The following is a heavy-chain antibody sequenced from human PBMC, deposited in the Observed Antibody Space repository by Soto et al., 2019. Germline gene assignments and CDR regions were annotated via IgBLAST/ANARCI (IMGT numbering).Heavy chain of an antibody. V-gene: IGHV3-48*01. CDR1: GFTFSSYS. J-gene: IGHJ4*02. Sequence: GGSLRLSCAASGFTFSSYSMNWVRQAPGKGLEWVSYISSSSSTIYYADSVKGRFTISRDNAKNSLYLQMNSLRAEDTAVYYCARPGSSWYNYFDYWGQGTLVTVSS. CDR2: ISSSSSTI. CDR3: ARPGSSWYNYFDY. D-gene: IGHD6-13*01.